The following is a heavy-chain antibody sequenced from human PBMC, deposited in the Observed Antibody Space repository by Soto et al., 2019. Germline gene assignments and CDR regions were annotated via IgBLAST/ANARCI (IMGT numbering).Heavy chain of an antibody. CDR1: GFTFGNFG. Sequence: EVQLLESGGGLVQPGGSLRLSCAASGFTFGNFGMNWVRQAPGKGLEWVSGISGGGGSTYYADSVKGRFTISRDPSKNTIFLEMYSLRAEDTAVYYCAKGFIVVVTVIRPDDAFDVWGQGTLVTVSS. CDR3: AKGFIVVVTVIRPDDAFDV. J-gene: IGHJ3*01. CDR2: ISGGGGST. V-gene: IGHV3-23*01. D-gene: IGHD2-21*02.